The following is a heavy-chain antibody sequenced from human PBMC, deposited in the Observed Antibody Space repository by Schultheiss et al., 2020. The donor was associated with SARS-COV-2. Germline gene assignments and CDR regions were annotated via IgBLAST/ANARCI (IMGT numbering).Heavy chain of an antibody. V-gene: IGHV4-34*01. D-gene: IGHD1-7*01. CDR1: GGSFSGYY. Sequence: SQTLSLTCAVYGGSFSGYYWSWIRQPPGKGLEWIGEINHSGSTNYNPYLKSRVTISVDTSKNQFSLKLSSVTASDTAVYYCARFSGFLWNYDREDYWGQGTLVTVSS. CDR3: ARFSGFLWNYDREDY. CDR2: INHSGST. J-gene: IGHJ4*02.